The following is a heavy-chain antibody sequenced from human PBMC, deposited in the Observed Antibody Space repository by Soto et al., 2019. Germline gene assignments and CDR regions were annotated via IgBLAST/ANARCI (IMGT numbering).Heavy chain of an antibody. V-gene: IGHV1-3*01. D-gene: IGHD5-12*01. CDR3: AKGTRLWMPDY. CDR2: INAGNAKT. Sequence: ASVKVSCKSSGYSFSEYTIHWVRQAPGQSLEWVGWINAGNAKTKYSESFQGRVTITRDTSAGTVYMELSSLRSEDTAVYYCAKGTRLWMPDYWGKGSLVNAPQ. CDR1: GYSFSEYT. J-gene: IGHJ4*02.